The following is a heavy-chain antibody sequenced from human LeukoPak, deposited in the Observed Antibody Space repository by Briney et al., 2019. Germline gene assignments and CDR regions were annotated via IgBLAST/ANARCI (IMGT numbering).Heavy chain of an antibody. CDR1: GFTVSSNY. V-gene: IGHV3-53*01. Sequence: GGSLRLSCAASGFTVSSNYMGWVLQAPGKGLEWVSVIYSGGSTYYADSVKGRFTISRDNSKNTLYLQMNSLRAEDTAVYYCARGGEQLAAFDYWGQGTLVTVSS. CDR2: IYSGGST. D-gene: IGHD6-6*01. J-gene: IGHJ4*02. CDR3: ARGGEQLAAFDY.